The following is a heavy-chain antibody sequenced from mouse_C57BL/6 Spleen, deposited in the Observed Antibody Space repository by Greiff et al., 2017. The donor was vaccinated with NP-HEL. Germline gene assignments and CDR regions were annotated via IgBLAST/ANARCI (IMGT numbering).Heavy chain of an antibody. D-gene: IGHD1-1*01. V-gene: IGHV1-4*01. CDR1: GYTFTSYT. J-gene: IGHJ3*01. CDR3: AKGDYGTPAY. Sequence: QVQLQQSGAELARPGASVKMSCKASGYTFTSYTMHWVKQRPGQGLEWIGYINPSSGYTKYNQKFKDKATLTADKSSSTAYMQLSSLTSEDSAVYYCAKGDYGTPAYWGQGTLVTVSA. CDR2: INPSSGYT.